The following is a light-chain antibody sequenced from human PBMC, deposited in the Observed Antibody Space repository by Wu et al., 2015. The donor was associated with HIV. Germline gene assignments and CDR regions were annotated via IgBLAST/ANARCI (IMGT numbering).Light chain of an antibody. CDR3: QQYNFYSRT. CDR1: RNINTW. J-gene: IGKJ1*01. CDR2: EAS. V-gene: IGKV1-5*03. Sequence: DIQMTQSPSTLSASVGDRVTITCRASRNINTWLAWYQQKPGTAPKLLIYEASALENGVPSRFSGSGFGTEFTLTISSLQPDDFATYYCQQYNFYSRTFGQGTKV.